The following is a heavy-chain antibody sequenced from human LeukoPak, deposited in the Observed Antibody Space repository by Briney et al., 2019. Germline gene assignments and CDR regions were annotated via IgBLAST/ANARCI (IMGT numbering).Heavy chain of an antibody. CDR2: IYHSGST. CDR1: GGSISSYY. CDR3: ARDLGYCSSTSCLGEGY. J-gene: IGHJ4*02. D-gene: IGHD2-2*01. V-gene: IGHV4-59*12. Sequence: SETLSLTCTVSGGSISSYYWSWIRQPPGKGLEWIGYIYHSGSTYYNPSLKSRVTISVDMSKNQFSLKLSSVTAADTAVYYCARDLGYCSSTSCLGEGYWGQGTLVTVSS.